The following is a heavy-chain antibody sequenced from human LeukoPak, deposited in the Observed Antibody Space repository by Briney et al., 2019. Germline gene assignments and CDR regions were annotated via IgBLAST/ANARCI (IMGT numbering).Heavy chain of an antibody. D-gene: IGHD2-15*01. V-gene: IGHV1-69*04. J-gene: IGHJ4*02. CDR1: GGTFSSYA. CDR2: IIPILGIA. Sequence: GASVKVSCKASGGTFSSYAISWVRQAPGQGLEWMGRIIPILGIANYAQKFQGRVTITADKSTSTAYMELSSLRSEDTAVYYCARAPRISTGGGFDYWGQGTLVTVSS. CDR3: ARAPRISTGGGFDY.